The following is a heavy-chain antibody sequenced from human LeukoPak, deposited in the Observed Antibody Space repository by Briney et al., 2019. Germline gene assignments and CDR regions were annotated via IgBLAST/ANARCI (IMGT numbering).Heavy chain of an antibody. D-gene: IGHD6-19*01. Sequence: SETLSLTCTVSGVSIRSYYWSWIRQPAGKGLEWIGRIYTSWSTNYNPSLRSRVTISVDKSKNQLSLKLRSVTAADTAVYYCARDGAVAGREGFDYWGQGTLVTVSS. V-gene: IGHV4-4*07. CDR3: ARDGAVAGREGFDY. J-gene: IGHJ4*02. CDR1: GVSIRSYY. CDR2: IYTSWST.